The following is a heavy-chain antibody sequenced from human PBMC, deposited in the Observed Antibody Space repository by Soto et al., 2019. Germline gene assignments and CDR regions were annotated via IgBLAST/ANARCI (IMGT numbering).Heavy chain of an antibody. D-gene: IGHD3-22*01. V-gene: IGHV4-30-4*01. Sequence: QVQLQESGPGLVKPSQTLSLTYTVSGGSISSGDYYWSWIRQPPGKGLEWIGYIYYSGSTYYNPSLKRRVTQSVDTSKNQFSLKLSSVTAADTAVYYCACMSLRITMIESYYWGQGTLVTVSS. CDR1: GGSISSGDYY. CDR2: IYYSGST. CDR3: ACMSLRITMIESYY. J-gene: IGHJ4*02.